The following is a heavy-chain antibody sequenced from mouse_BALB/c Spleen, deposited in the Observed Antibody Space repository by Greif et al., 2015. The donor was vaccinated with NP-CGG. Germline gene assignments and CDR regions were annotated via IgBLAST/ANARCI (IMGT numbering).Heavy chain of an antibody. V-gene: IGHV1S81*02. CDR2: INPSNGRT. D-gene: IGHD2-14*01. Sequence: QVQLQQSGAELVKPGASVKLSCKASGYTFTSYWMHWVKQRPGQGLEWIGEINPSNGRTNYNEKFKSKATLTVDKSSSTAYMQLSSLTSEDSAVHYCARGGYDGAMDYWGQGTSVTVSS. CDR3: ARGGYDGAMDY. J-gene: IGHJ4*01. CDR1: GYTFTSYW.